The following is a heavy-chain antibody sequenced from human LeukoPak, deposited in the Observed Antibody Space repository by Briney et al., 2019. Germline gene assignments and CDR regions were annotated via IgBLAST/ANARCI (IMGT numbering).Heavy chain of an antibody. Sequence: GSLRLSCAASGFTFSSYSMNWIRQPPGKGLEWIGEINHSGSTNYNPSLKSRVTISVDTSKNQFSLKLSSVTAADTAVYYCARSYYDILTGWGSYFDYWGQGTLVTVSS. D-gene: IGHD3-9*01. V-gene: IGHV4-34*01. CDR3: ARSYYDILTGWGSYFDY. CDR2: INHSGST. J-gene: IGHJ4*02. CDR1: GFTFSSYS.